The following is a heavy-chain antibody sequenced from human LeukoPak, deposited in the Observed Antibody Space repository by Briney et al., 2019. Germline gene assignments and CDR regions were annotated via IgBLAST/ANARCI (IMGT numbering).Heavy chain of an antibody. V-gene: IGHV3-23*01. CDR3: VKDPYSSSSGGPYAMDV. J-gene: IGHJ6*02. CDR2: ISSSGGWT. CDR1: GFTFSSYA. D-gene: IGHD6-6*01. Sequence: GGSLRLSCAASGFTFSSYATSWVRQAPGKGLEWVSAISSSGGWTYYADSVKGRFTISRDNSKNTLYLQMNSLRAEDTAVYYCVKDPYSSSSGGPYAMDVWGQGTTVTVSS.